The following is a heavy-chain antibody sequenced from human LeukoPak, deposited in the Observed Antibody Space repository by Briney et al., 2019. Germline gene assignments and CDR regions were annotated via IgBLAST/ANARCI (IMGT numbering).Heavy chain of an antibody. J-gene: IGHJ4*02. D-gene: IGHD6-19*01. V-gene: IGHV4-59*08. CDR1: GGSIGTNY. Sequence: SETLSLTCTVSGGSIGTNYWTWIRQPPGKGLEYIGYIYYTGGTNYNPSLKSRVTISVDTSKSQFSLKLSSVTAADTAVYFCAKYGNSGWVIDNWGQGTLVTVSS. CDR2: IYYTGGT. CDR3: AKYGNSGWVIDN.